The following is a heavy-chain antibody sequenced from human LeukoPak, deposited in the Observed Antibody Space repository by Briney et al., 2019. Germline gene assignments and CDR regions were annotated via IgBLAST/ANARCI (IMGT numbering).Heavy chain of an antibody. J-gene: IGHJ4*02. CDR3: ATHSSSWTGDY. V-gene: IGHV3-23*01. CDR1: GFTFSSYA. D-gene: IGHD6-13*01. Sequence: PWGSLRLPCAASGFTFSSYAVSWVRQAPGKGLEWVSAISGSGGSTYYADSVKGRFTISRDNSKNTLYLQMNSLRAEDTAVYYCATHSSSWTGDYWGQGTLVTVSS. CDR2: ISGSGGST.